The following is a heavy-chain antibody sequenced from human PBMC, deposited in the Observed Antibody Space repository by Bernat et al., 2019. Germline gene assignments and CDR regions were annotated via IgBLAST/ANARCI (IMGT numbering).Heavy chain of an antibody. J-gene: IGHJ4*02. CDR2: INRADNT. CDR3: ATAHIAAAGTAWGN. Sequence: EVQLVESGGGLIQPGGSLRLSCAASGFTVSTNYMSWVRQAPGKGLEWVSVINRADNTYYADSVKGRFTISRDNSKNTLFLQMNSLRAEDTAVYYCATAHIAAAGTAWGNWGQGTLVTVSS. V-gene: IGHV3-53*01. CDR1: GFTVSTNY. D-gene: IGHD6-13*01.